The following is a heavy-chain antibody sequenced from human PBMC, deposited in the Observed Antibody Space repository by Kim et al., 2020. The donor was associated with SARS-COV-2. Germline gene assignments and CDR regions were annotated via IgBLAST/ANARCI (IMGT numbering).Heavy chain of an antibody. CDR1: GFTFSSYA. V-gene: IGHV3-30-3*01. D-gene: IGHD2-21*01. J-gene: IGHJ4*02. CDR3: ARGCGGDCYYLDY. CDR2: ISYDGSNK. Sequence: GGSLRLSCAASGFTFSSYAMHWVRQAPGKGLEWVAVISYDGSNKYYADSVKGRFTISRDNSKNTLYLQMNSLRAEDTAVYYCARGCGGDCYYLDYWGQGTLVTVSS.